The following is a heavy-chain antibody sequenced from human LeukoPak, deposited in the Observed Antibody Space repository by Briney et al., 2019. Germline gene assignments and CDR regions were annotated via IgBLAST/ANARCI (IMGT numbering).Heavy chain of an antibody. V-gene: IGHV4-30-2*01. CDR1: GGSISSGGYY. J-gene: IGHJ2*01. CDR3: ARRHSSRGYSYGYWYFDL. Sequence: SETLSLTCTVSGGSISSGGYYWSWIRQPPGKGLEWIGYIYHSGSTYYNPSLKSRVTISVDTSKNQFSLKLSSVTAADTAVYYCARRHSSRGYSYGYWYFDLWGRGTLVTVSS. D-gene: IGHD5-18*01. CDR2: IYHSGST.